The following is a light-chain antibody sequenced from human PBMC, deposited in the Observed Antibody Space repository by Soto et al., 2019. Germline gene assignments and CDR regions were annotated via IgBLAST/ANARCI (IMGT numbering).Light chain of an antibody. CDR3: QSYDSSLSGSKV. J-gene: IGLJ2*01. CDR1: SSNSGAGYD. V-gene: IGLV1-40*01. CDR2: GNS. Sequence: QSVLTQPPSVSGAPGQRVTISCTGSSSNSGAGYDVHWYQQLPGTAPKLLIYGNSNRPSGVPDRFSGSKSGTSASLAITGLQAEVEADYYCQSYDSSLSGSKVFGGGTKLTVL.